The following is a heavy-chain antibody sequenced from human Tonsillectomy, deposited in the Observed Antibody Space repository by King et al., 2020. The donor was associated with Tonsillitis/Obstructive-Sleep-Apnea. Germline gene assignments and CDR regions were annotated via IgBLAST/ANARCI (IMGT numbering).Heavy chain of an antibody. V-gene: IGHV3-21*01. J-gene: IGHJ4*02. CDR1: GFTFSSYS. CDR2: ISSSSSYI. Sequence: VQLVQSGGGLVKPGGSLRLSCAASGFTFSSYSMNWVRQAPGKELEWVSSISSSSSYIYYADSVKGRFTISRDNAKNSLYLQMNSLRAEDTAVYYCARDYDFWSGYYLFWGQGTLVTVSS. D-gene: IGHD3-3*01. CDR3: ARDYDFWSGYYLF.